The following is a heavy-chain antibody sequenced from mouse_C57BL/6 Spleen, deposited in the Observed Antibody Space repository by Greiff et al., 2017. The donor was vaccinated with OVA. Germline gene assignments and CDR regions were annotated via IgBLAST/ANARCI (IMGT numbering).Heavy chain of an antibody. CDR3: ARSITTVVATDFDY. J-gene: IGHJ2*01. CDR1: GYTFTSYW. V-gene: IGHV1-52*01. CDR2: IDPSDSET. Sequence: QVQLQQPGAELVRPGSSVKLSCKASGYTFTSYWMHWVKQRPIQGLEWIGNIDPSDSETHYNQKFKDKATLTVDKSSSTAYMQLSSLTSEDSAVYYGARSITTVVATDFDYWGQGTTLTVSS. D-gene: IGHD1-1*01.